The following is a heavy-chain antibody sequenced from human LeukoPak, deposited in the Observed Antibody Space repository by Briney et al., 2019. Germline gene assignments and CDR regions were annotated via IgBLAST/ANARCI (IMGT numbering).Heavy chain of an antibody. J-gene: IGHJ3*02. CDR1: GFTFSSYS. D-gene: IGHD3-9*01. Sequence: GGSLRLSCGASGFTFSSYSMNWVRQAPGKGLEWVSSISSSSSYIYYADSVKGRFTISRDNAKNSLYLQMNSLRAEDTAVYYCARVTYFDWFDAFDIWGQGTMVTVSS. CDR3: ARVTYFDWFDAFDI. V-gene: IGHV3-21*01. CDR2: ISSSSSYI.